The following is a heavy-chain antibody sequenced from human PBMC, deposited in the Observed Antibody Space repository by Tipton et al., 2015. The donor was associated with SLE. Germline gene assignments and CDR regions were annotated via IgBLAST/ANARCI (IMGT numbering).Heavy chain of an antibody. Sequence: TLSLTCTVSGGSISSYYWSWIRQPPGKGLEWIGYIYYRGSTNYNPSLKSRVTISVDTSKNQFSLRLSSVTAADTAVYYCAREGRGYSSSWLDSWGQGTLVTVSS. V-gene: IGHV4-59*01. CDR2: IYYRGST. CDR3: AREGRGYSSSWLDS. CDR1: GGSISSYY. J-gene: IGHJ4*02. D-gene: IGHD6-13*01.